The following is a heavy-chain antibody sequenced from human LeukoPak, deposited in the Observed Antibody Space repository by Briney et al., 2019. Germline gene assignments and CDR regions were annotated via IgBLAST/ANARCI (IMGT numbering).Heavy chain of an antibody. D-gene: IGHD6-13*01. CDR1: GYTFTSYG. CDR3: ARDPEYSSSWYVRWYFQQ. J-gene: IGHJ1*01. V-gene: IGHV1-18*01. CDR2: ISAYNGNT. Sequence: ASVKVSCKASGYTFTSYGISWVRQAPGQGLEWMGWISAYNGNTNYAQKLQGRVTMTTDTSTSTAYMELRSLRSDDTAVYYCARDPEYSSSWYVRWYFQQWGQGTLVTVSS.